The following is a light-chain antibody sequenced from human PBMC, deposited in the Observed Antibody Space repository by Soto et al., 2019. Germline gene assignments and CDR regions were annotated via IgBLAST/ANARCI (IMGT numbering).Light chain of an antibody. CDR2: DAS. J-gene: IGKJ4*01. Sequence: VLTQSPGTLSLSPGQRATLSCRASQSVSSYLAWYQQKPGQAPRLLIYDASNRATGIPARFSGSGSGTDFTLTISSLEPEDFAVYYCQQRSNWPLTFGGGTKVDIK. CDR3: QQRSNWPLT. CDR1: QSVSSY. V-gene: IGKV3-11*01.